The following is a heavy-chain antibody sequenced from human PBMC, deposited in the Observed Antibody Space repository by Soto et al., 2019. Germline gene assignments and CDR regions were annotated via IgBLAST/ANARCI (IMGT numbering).Heavy chain of an antibody. CDR2: ISSSSSTI. CDR1: GLTFSSYS. J-gene: IGHJ6*02. CDR3: AFGEESGYYYYGMDV. Sequence: PGGSLRLSCAASGLTFSSYSMNWVRQAPGKGLEWVSYISSSSSTIYYADSVKGRFTISRDNAKNSLYLQMNSLRAEDTAVYYCAFGEESGYYYYGMDVWSQGTAVTVSS. D-gene: IGHD3-10*01. V-gene: IGHV3-48*01.